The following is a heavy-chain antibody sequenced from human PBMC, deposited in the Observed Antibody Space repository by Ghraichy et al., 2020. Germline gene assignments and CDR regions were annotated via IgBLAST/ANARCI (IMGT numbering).Heavy chain of an antibody. CDR2: TRNKANSYTT. V-gene: IGHV3-72*01. Sequence: GGSLRLYCAASGFTFSDHYMDWVRQAPGKGLEWVGRTRNKANSYTTEYAASVKGRFTISRDDSKNSLYLQMNSLKTEDTAVYYCARTMTTALDYWGQGTLVTVSS. CDR1: GFTFSDHY. CDR3: ARTMTTALDY. J-gene: IGHJ4*02. D-gene: IGHD4-17*01.